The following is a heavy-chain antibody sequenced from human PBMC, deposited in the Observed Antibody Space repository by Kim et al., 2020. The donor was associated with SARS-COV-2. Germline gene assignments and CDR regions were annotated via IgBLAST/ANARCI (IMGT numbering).Heavy chain of an antibody. D-gene: IGHD3-10*01. Sequence: GESLKISCKGSGYSFTSYWISWVRQMPGKGLEWMGRIDPSDSYTNYSPSFQGHVTISADKSISTAYLQWSSLKASDTAMYYCARHIRGRMVRGVIITVYDYYYGMDVWGQGTTVTVSS. CDR3: ARHIRGRMVRGVIITVYDYYYGMDV. CDR2: IDPSDSYT. CDR1: GYSFTSYW. J-gene: IGHJ6*02. V-gene: IGHV5-10-1*01.